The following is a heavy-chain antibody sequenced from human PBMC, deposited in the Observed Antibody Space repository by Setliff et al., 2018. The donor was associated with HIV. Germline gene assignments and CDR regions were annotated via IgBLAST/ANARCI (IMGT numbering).Heavy chain of an antibody. J-gene: IGHJ4*02. V-gene: IGHV4-38-2*01. D-gene: IGHD1-7*01. CDR3: ARAFGTKYYFGY. Sequence: SETLSLTCAVSGYSISSGYYWGWIRQPPGKGLEWIGSGFHSGSPYYNPSLKSRVTISIDTSKNQFSLKLTSVTAADTAVYYCARAFGTKYYFGYWGQGTLVTVSS. CDR1: GYSISSGYY. CDR2: GFHSGSP.